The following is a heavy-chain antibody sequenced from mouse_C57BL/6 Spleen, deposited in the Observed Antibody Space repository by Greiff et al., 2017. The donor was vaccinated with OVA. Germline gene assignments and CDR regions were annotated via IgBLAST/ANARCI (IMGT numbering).Heavy chain of an antibody. CDR1: GYTFTDYY. V-gene: IGHV1-76*01. CDR3: AREGDAMDY. Sequence: VQLQESGAELVRPGASVKLSCTASGYTFTDYYINWVKQRPGQGLEWIARICHGSDNTYYNEKFKGKATLTAEKSSITAYMQLSRLTSEDAAVYFCAREGDAMDYWGQGTSVTVSS. J-gene: IGHJ4*01. CDR2: ICHGSDNT.